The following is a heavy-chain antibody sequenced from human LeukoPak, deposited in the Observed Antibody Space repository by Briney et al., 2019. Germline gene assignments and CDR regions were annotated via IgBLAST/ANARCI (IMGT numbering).Heavy chain of an antibody. CDR3: ARGSPLWFCDAFDI. J-gene: IGHJ3*02. D-gene: IGHD3-9*01. V-gene: IGHV1-18*01. CDR2: ISAYNGNT. Sequence: ASVTVSCKASGYTFTSYGISWVRQAPGQGLEWMGWISAYNGNTNYAQKLQGRVTMTTDTSTSTAYMELRSLRSDDTAVYYCARGSPLWFCDAFDIWGQGTMVTVSS. CDR1: GYTFTSYG.